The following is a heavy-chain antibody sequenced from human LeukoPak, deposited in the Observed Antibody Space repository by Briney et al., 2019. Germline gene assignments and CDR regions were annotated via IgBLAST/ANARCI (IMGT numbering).Heavy chain of an antibody. J-gene: IGHJ4*02. D-gene: IGHD6-13*01. CDR3: ARGAAAAGIHFDY. CDR2: IYYSGST. V-gene: IGHV4-61*08. CDR1: GDSISSGDYY. Sequence: SETLSLTCTVSGDSISSGDYYWSWIRQPPGKGLEWIGYIYYSGSTNYNPSLKSRVTISVDTSKNQFSLKLSSVTAADTAVYYCARGAAAAGIHFDYWGQGTLVTVSS.